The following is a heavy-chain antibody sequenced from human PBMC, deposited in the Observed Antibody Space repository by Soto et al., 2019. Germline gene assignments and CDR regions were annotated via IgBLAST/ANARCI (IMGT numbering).Heavy chain of an antibody. D-gene: IGHD6-13*01. CDR1: GYTFTSYA. Sequence: QVQLVQSGAEVKKPGASVKVSCKASGYTFTSYAMHWVRQAPGQSLEWMGWINAGNGNTKYSQKFQGRVTITRDTSASTAYMELSSLRSEDTAVYYCARGAQYISSRHFDYWGQGTLVTVSS. V-gene: IGHV1-3*01. CDR2: INAGNGNT. CDR3: ARGAQYISSRHFDY. J-gene: IGHJ4*02.